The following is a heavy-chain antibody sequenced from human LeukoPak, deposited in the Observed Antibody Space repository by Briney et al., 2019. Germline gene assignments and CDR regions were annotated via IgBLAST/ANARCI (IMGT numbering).Heavy chain of an antibody. CDR1: GGSISSYH. V-gene: IGHV4-59*08. J-gene: IGHJ3*02. D-gene: IGHD2-21*01. CDR3: ARSVSWGLLVRDDAFDI. Sequence: PSETLSLTCTVSGGSISSYHWIWIRQPPGKGLEWIGYIHYSGSTNYNPSLKSRVTTSVDTSKRQFSLKLRSVTAADTAVYYCARSVSWGLLVRDDAFDIWGQGTMVTVSS. CDR2: IHYSGST.